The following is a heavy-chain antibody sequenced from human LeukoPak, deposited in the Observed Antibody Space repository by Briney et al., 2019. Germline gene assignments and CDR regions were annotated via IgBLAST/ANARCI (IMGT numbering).Heavy chain of an antibody. CDR1: GFTFSNYA. CDR3: AKALYGSGTQGYFDL. Sequence: GGSLRLSCAASGFTFSNYAMSWVRQAPGKGLEWVSAISGSGGSTYYADSVKGRFTISRDNSKNTLYLQMNSLRAEDTAVYYCAKALYGSGTQGYFDLWGRGTLVTVSS. D-gene: IGHD3-10*01. CDR2: ISGSGGST. J-gene: IGHJ2*01. V-gene: IGHV3-23*01.